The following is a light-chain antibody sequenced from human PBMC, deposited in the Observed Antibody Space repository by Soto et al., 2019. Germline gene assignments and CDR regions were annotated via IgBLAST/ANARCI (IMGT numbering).Light chain of an antibody. CDR3: QQYGSSPWT. Sequence: EIVWTQSPGTLSLSIGERATLSCRASQSVSSYLAWYQQKPGQAPRLLIYGASSRATGIPDRFSGSGSGTDFTLTISRLEPEDFAVYYCQQYGSSPWTFAQGTKVDIK. CDR2: GAS. CDR1: QSVSSY. J-gene: IGKJ1*01. V-gene: IGKV3-20*01.